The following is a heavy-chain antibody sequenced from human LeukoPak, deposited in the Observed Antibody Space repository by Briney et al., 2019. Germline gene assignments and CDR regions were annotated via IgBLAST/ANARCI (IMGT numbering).Heavy chain of an antibody. CDR2: MNPNSGNT. Sequence: ASAKVSCKASGYTFTSYDINWVRQAIGQGPEWMGWMNPNSGNTGYAQKFQGRVTMTRNTSISTAYMELSSLRSEDTAVYYCARGPHYYDSSGYYFDYWGQGTLVTVSS. CDR3: ARGPHYYDSSGYYFDY. V-gene: IGHV1-8*01. J-gene: IGHJ4*02. CDR1: GYTFTSYD. D-gene: IGHD3-22*01.